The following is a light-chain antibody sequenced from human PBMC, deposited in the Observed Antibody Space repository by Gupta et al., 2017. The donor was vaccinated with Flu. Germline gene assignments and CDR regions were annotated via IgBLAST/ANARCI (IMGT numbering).Light chain of an antibody. CDR2: EDN. V-gene: IGLV3-10*01. CDR1: ALPNTS. Sequence: SSALPQPPSVSVSPGHTAWITSSGDALPNTSTDWSLQSSGPAPVLVIYEDNRRPSGIPARFSGASSGTTASITISAAQGEEEADYYCVSTESSGNHRVFGGGTKLTVL. CDR3: VSTESSGNHRV. J-gene: IGLJ3*02.